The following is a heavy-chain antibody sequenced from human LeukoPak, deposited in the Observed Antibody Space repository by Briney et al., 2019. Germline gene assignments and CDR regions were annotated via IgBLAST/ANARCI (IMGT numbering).Heavy chain of an antibody. Sequence: PSETLSLTCTVSGGSISSYYWSWIRQPAGKGLEWIGRIYTSGSTNYNPSLKRRVTISVDTSKNQFSLKLSSVTAADTAVYYCARDDPDGGLDYWGQGTLVTVSS. D-gene: IGHD2-8*02. CDR1: GGSISSYY. CDR3: ARDDPDGGLDY. J-gene: IGHJ4*02. CDR2: IYTSGST. V-gene: IGHV4-4*07.